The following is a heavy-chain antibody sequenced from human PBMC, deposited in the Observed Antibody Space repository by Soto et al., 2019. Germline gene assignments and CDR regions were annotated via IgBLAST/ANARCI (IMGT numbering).Heavy chain of an antibody. V-gene: IGHV1-2*04. CDR1: GYSFTDYH. CDR3: ARGDSTDCSNGVCSFFYNHDMEV. J-gene: IGHJ6*02. Sequence: ASVKVSCKASGYSFTDYHIHWVRQAPGQGLEWLGRINPKSGGTSTAQKFQGWVTMTTDTSISTASMELTRLTSDDTAIYYCARGDSTDCSNGVCSFFYNHDMEVWG. CDR2: INPKSGGT. D-gene: IGHD2-8*01.